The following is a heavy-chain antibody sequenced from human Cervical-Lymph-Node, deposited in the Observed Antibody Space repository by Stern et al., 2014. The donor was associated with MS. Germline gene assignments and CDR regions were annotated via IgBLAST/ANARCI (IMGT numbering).Heavy chain of an antibody. CDR1: GFTFRDHY. CDR3: ARGFHSFDS. Sequence: EVQLEESGGGLVRPGGSLRLSCAVSGFTFRDHYMDWVRQAPGKGLEWVGRSRNKPNSYTTEYAASVKGRFTVSRDDSKNLLYLQMNSLKTDDTAVYYCARGFHSFDSWGQGTLVTVSS. V-gene: IGHV3-72*01. J-gene: IGHJ4*02. CDR2: SRNKPNSYTT.